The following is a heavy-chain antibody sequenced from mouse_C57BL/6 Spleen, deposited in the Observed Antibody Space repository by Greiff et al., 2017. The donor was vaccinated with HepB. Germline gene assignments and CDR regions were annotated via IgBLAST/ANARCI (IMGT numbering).Heavy chain of an antibody. CDR3: ARGDGNVFAY. CDR2: ISSGSSTI. CDR1: GFTFSDYG. J-gene: IGHJ3*01. D-gene: IGHD2-1*01. V-gene: IGHV5-17*01. Sequence: DVLLVESGGGLVKPGGSLKLSCAASGFTFSDYGMHWVRQAPEKGLEWVAYISSGSSTIYYADTVKGRFTISRDNAKNTLFLQMTSLRSEDTAMYYCARGDGNVFAYWGQGTLVTVSA.